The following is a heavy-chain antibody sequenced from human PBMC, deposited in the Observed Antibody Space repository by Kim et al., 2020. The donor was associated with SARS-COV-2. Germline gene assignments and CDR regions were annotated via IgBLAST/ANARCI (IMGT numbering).Heavy chain of an antibody. V-gene: IGHV4-31*03. CDR2: MRYGWAP. D-gene: IGHD2-21*01. CDR1: GDSVTSGTYY. J-gene: IGHJ6*02. CDR3: ARDPFHSIGSMDV. Sequence: SETLSLTYSVSGDSVTSGTYYWTWVRQLPVMGLEWIGHMRYGWAPYYNPSLRGGVRISLDTSENQVSLELRSMTAADTALYYGARDPFHSIGSMDVWGQGTTVTVS.